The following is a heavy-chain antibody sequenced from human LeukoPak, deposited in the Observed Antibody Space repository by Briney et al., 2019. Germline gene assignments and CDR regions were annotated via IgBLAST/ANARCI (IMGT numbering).Heavy chain of an antibody. CDR3: AREGDYVGWFDP. D-gene: IGHD4-17*01. Sequence: SETLSLTCTVSGGSISSYYWSWIRQPPGKGLEWIGYIYYSGSTNYNPSLKSRVTISVDTSKNQFSLKLSSVTAADTAVYYCAREGDYVGWFDPWGQGTLVTVSP. V-gene: IGHV4-59*01. J-gene: IGHJ5*02. CDR1: GGSISSYY. CDR2: IYYSGST.